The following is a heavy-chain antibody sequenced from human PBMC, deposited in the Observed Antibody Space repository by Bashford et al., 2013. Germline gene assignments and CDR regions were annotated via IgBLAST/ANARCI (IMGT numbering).Heavy chain of an antibody. CDR3: AKDLRTEQLVTLDY. J-gene: IGHJ4*02. CDR2: ISSTGSIM. V-gene: IGHV3-48*03. D-gene: IGHD6-6*01. Sequence: VRQAPGKGLEWISYISSTGSIMHYADSVKGRFTMSRDNAKNSLYLQMNSLRAEDTAVYYCAKDLRTEQLVTLDYWGQGTLVTVSS.